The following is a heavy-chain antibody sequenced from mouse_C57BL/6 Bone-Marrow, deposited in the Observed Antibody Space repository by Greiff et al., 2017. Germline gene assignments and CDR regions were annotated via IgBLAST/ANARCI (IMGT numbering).Heavy chain of an antibody. D-gene: IGHD1-1*01. CDR3: ARPIYYYGRGGAMDY. CDR2: ISNLAYSI. CDR1: GFTFSDYG. V-gene: IGHV5-15*01. Sequence: EVKLQESGGGLVQPGGSLKLSCAASGFTFSDYGMAWVRQAPGKGHEWVAFISNLAYSIYYADTVTGRFTISRENAKNTLYLEMSSLRSEDTAIYYCARPIYYYGRGGAMDYWGQGTSVTVSS. J-gene: IGHJ4*01.